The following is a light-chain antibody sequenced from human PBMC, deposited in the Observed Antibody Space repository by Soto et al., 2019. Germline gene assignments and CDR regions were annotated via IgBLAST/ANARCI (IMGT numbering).Light chain of an antibody. CDR3: SSYAGSNNFV. Sequence: QSVRTQPPSSSGSPGQSVTISCTGTSSDVGGYNYVSWYQQHPGKAPKLMIYDVIKRPSGVPDRFAGSKSGNTASLTVSGLQAEDEADYYCSSYAGSNNFVFGPGTKVTVL. CDR1: SSDVGGYNY. CDR2: DVI. V-gene: IGLV2-8*01. J-gene: IGLJ1*01.